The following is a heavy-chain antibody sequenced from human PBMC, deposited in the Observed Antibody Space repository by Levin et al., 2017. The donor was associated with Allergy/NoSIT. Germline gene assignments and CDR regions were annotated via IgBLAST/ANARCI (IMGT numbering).Heavy chain of an antibody. J-gene: IGHJ4*02. CDR3: ARAPYDSGSYYAVDY. CDR1: GYTFTNYG. CDR2: ISVYNGNT. Sequence: ASVKVSCKASGYTFTNYGITWVRQAPGQGLEWMGWISVYNGNTNYAQNLQGRVTMITDTSTSTAYMELRSLRSDDTAVYYCARAPYDSGSYYAVDYWGQGTLVTVSS. D-gene: IGHD3-10*01. V-gene: IGHV1-18*01.